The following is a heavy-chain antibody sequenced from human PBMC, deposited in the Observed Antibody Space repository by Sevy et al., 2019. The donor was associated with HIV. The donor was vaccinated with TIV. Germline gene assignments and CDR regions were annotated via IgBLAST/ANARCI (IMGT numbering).Heavy chain of an antibody. J-gene: IGHJ3*02. V-gene: IGHV3-7*01. CDR2: VKQDGSDK. D-gene: IGHD4-17*01. CDR3: ARVIDDYGDYGVFDM. Sequence: GGSLRLSCAASGFTISKYWMSWVRQAPGRGLEWVANVKQDGSDKHYVDSVKGRFSIFRDNAKMSLYLQMNSLSAEDTAVYYCARVIDDYGDYGVFDMWGQGTTVTVSS. CDR1: GFTISKYW.